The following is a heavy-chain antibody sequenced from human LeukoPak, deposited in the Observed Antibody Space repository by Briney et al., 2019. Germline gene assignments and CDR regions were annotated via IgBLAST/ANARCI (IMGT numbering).Heavy chain of an antibody. V-gene: IGHV3-30*18. D-gene: IGHD5-18*01. J-gene: IGHJ4*02. CDR1: GFTFSSYG. CDR2: ISYDGSNK. CDR3: AKGVSGYSYGYGDY. Sequence: GGSLRLSCAASGFTFSSYGMHWVRQAPGKGLEWVAVISYDGSNKYYADSVKGRFTISRDNSKNTLYLQMNSLRAEDTAVYYCAKGVSGYSYGYGDYWGQGTLVTVSS.